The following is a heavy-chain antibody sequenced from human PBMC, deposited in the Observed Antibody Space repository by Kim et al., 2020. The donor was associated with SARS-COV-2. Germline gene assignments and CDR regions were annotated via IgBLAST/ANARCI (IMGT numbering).Heavy chain of an antibody. D-gene: IGHD2-2*01. CDR3: AKGSSSTPGY. Sequence: GGSLRLSCAASGFTFSSYAMSWVRQAPGKGPEWVAGIACNGGNTYYAESVKGRFTISRDNSQNTLYLQMNSLRAEDTALYYCAKGSSSTPGYWGQGTLVTVSS. CDR2: IACNGGNT. J-gene: IGHJ4*02. V-gene: IGHV3-23*01. CDR1: GFTFSSYA.